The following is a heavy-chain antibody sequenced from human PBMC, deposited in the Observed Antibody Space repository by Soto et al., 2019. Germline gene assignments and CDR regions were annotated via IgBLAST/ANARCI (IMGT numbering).Heavy chain of an antibody. V-gene: IGHV4-30-2*01. CDR3: AGARSLCSRWHINC. J-gene: IGHJ4*02. Sequence: QLQLQESGSGLVKPSQTLSLTCAVSGGSISSGGYSWSWIRQPPGKGLECIAFISHSGRNHYNPSLDSQVTISVDRPENQCSLKLSALTAAYTAVYYCAGARSLCSRWHINCWGQGILVAVSS. CDR1: GGSISSGGYS. CDR2: ISHSGRN. D-gene: IGHD6-13*01.